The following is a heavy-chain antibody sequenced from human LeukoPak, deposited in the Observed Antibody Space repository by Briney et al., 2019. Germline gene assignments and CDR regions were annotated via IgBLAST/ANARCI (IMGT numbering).Heavy chain of an antibody. J-gene: IGHJ4*02. V-gene: IGHV3-48*03. Sequence: PGGSLRLSCAASGFTFSSYEMNWVRQAPGKGLEWVSYISRSGTTIYYADSVKGRFTISRDNAKNSLYLQMNSLRAEDTAVYYCAKDFKSSGRYVLPYFDYWGQGTLVTVSS. CDR2: ISRSGTTI. CDR3: AKDFKSSGRYVLPYFDY. D-gene: IGHD6-19*01. CDR1: GFTFSSYE.